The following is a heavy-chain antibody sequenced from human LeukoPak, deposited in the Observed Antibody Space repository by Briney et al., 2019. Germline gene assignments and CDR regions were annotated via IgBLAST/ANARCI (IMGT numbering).Heavy chain of an antibody. Sequence: ASVKVSCKASGYTFTRFYMHWVRQAPGEGLEWMGITNPSSGSTTYAQKFQGRVAMTRDTSTSTVYMELSSLRSDDTAVYYCARKDPVTPSDDAFDIWGQGTVVTVSS. J-gene: IGHJ3*02. D-gene: IGHD5-18*01. CDR3: ARKDPVTPSDDAFDI. CDR2: TNPSSGST. V-gene: IGHV1-46*01. CDR1: GYTFTRFY.